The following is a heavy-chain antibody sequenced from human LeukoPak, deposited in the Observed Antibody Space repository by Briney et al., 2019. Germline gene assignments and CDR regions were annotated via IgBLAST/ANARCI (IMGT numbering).Heavy chain of an antibody. CDR1: GYTFTGYY. Sequence: APVKVSCKASGYTFTGYYIHWVRQAPGRGLAWMGWINPNSGGTNYAQKFQGRVTMTRDTSISTAYMELSRLRSDDTAVYYCARDDLDIVVVPAAISYFDYWGQGTLVTVSS. D-gene: IGHD2-2*01. V-gene: IGHV1-2*02. CDR2: INPNSGGT. J-gene: IGHJ4*02. CDR3: ARDDLDIVVVPAAISYFDY.